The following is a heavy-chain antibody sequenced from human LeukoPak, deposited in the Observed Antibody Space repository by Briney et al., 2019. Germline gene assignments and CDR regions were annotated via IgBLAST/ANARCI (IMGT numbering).Heavy chain of an antibody. CDR1: GFTFSSYS. V-gene: IGHV3-21*01. J-gene: IGHJ3*02. D-gene: IGHD3-22*01. CDR2: ISSSSSYI. CDR3: AREWDYDSSGYDNAFDI. Sequence: GGSLRLSCAASGFTFSSYSMNWVRQAPGKGLEWVSSISSSSSYIYYADSVKGRFTISRDNAKNSLYLQMNSLRAEDTAVYYCAREWDYDSSGYDNAFDIWGQGTMVTVSS.